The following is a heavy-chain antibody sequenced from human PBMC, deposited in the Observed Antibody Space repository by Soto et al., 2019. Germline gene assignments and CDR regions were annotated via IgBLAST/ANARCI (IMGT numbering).Heavy chain of an antibody. J-gene: IGHJ6*02. V-gene: IGHV1-2*04. CDR2: INPNSGGT. D-gene: IGHD3-3*01. CDR1: GYTFTGYC. CDR3: ARGRPRARYDFWSGPHINYGMDV. Sequence: GASVKVSCKASGYTFTGYCMHWVRQAPGQGLEWKGWINPNSGGTNYAQKFQGWVTMTRDTSISTAYMELSRLRSDDTAVYYCARGRPRARYDFWSGPHINYGMDVWGQGTTVTVSS.